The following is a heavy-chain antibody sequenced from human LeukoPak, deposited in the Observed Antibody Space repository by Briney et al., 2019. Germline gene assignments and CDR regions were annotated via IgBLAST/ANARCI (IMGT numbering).Heavy chain of an antibody. Sequence: GGSLRLSCAASGFTFSSYAMSWVRQAPGKVLEWVSAISGSGGSTYYADSVKGRFTISRDNSKNTLYLQMNSLRAEDTAVYYCATHDYSNYGFDYWGQGTLVTVSS. J-gene: IGHJ4*02. CDR3: ATHDYSNYGFDY. V-gene: IGHV3-23*01. CDR2: ISGSGGST. CDR1: GFTFSSYA. D-gene: IGHD4-11*01.